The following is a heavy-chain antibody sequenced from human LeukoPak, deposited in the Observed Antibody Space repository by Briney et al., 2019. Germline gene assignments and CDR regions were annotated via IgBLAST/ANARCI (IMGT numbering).Heavy chain of an antibody. CDR2: ISNSGTT. CDR3: ARDVVVTSSPDAFDI. V-gene: IGHV4-31*11. D-gene: IGHD2-21*02. CDR1: GDSLTSGGYY. Sequence: TLSLTCAVPGDSLTSGGYYWAWVRHHPGRGMGWLGYISNSGTTSYNPSLKSRVSISVDTSPNNSSLRLTSVTAADTAVYYCARDVVVTSSPDAFDIWGQGTMVTVSS. J-gene: IGHJ3*02.